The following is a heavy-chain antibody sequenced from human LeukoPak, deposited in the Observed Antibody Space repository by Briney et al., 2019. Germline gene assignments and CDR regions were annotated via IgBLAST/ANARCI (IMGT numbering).Heavy chain of an antibody. V-gene: IGHV3-21*01. D-gene: IGHD5-24*01. CDR1: GFTFSSYS. Sequence: GGSLGLSCAASGFTFSSYSMNWVRQAPGKGLEWVSSISSSSSYIYYADSVKGRFTISRDNAKNSLYLQMNSLRAEDTAVYYCARELSATSYYYYYYMDVWGKGTTVTVSS. CDR3: ARELSATSYYYYYYMDV. CDR2: ISSSSSYI. J-gene: IGHJ6*03.